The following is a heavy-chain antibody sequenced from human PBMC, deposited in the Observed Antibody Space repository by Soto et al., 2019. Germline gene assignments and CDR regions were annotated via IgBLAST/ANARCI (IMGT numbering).Heavy chain of an antibody. CDR2: INYSGST. V-gene: IGHV4-59*01. CDR1: GGSISRYY. J-gene: IGHJ4*02. D-gene: IGHD5-18*01. CDR3: ARGRRISAMVTKENLYYIDY. Sequence: PLETLYLTCTVPGGSISRYYWSWIRQPPGKGLEWIGYINYSGSTNYNPTLKSRVTTSVGTSKNHFSLKLSSVTAADTAVYYCARGRRISAMVTKENLYYIDYWGQGTLVTVSS.